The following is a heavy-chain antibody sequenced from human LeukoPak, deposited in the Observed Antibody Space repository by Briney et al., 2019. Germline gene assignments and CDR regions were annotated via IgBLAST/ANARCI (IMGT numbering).Heavy chain of an antibody. V-gene: IGHV1-69*13. Sequence: SVKVSCKASGGTFSSYAISWVRQAPGQGLEWMGGIIPIFGTANYAQKFQGRVTITADESTSTAYMELSSLRSEDTAVYYCRLSRDGYILDAFDIWGQGTMVTVSS. CDR3: RLSRDGYILDAFDI. CDR1: GGTFSSYA. J-gene: IGHJ3*02. D-gene: IGHD5-24*01. CDR2: IIPIFGTA.